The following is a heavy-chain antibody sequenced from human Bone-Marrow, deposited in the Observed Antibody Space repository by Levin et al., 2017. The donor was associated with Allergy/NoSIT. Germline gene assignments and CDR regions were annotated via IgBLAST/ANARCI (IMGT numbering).Heavy chain of an antibody. D-gene: IGHD6-13*01. V-gene: IGHV3-23*01. CDR2: ISGGGAGR. J-gene: IGHJ3*01. CDR1: GFTFSSSP. CDR3: ANIIIAGGTGS. Sequence: QAGGSLRLSCAASGFTFSSSPMTWVRQAPGKGLEWVSSISGGGAGRYYADSVKGRFTVSRDNSKNMLYLQMNSLGAEDTAVYYCANIIIAGGTGSWGQGTMVTVSS.